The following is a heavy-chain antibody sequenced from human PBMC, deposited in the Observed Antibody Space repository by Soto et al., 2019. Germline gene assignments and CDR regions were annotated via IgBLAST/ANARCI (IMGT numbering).Heavy chain of an antibody. Sequence: SVKVSCKASGGTFSSYAISWVRQAPGQGLEWMGGIIPIFGTANYAQKFQGRVTITADESTSTAYMELSSLRFEDTAVYYCAREYDYGAAFDIWGQGTMVTVSS. D-gene: IGHD4-17*01. CDR2: IIPIFGTA. CDR3: AREYDYGAAFDI. CDR1: GGTFSSYA. J-gene: IGHJ3*02. V-gene: IGHV1-69*13.